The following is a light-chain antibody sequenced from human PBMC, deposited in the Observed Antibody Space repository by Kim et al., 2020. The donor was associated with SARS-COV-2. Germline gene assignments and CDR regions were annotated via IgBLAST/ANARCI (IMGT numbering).Light chain of an antibody. J-gene: IGLJ1*01. CDR1: KLGDKY. CDR3: RAWDSSTNYV. Sequence: SYELTQPPSVSASPGQTASITCSGDKLGDKYACWYQQKPGQSPVLVIYQDTKRPSGIPERFSGSNSGNTATLTISGTQAMDEADYYCRAWDSSTNYVFGTGTKVTVL. CDR2: QDT. V-gene: IGLV3-1*01.